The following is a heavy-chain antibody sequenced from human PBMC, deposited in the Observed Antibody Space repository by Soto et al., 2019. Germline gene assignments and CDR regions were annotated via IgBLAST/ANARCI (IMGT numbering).Heavy chain of an antibody. CDR3: ARDSLMLNRIEEGGTGAGQGLDV. V-gene: IGHV4-61*08. D-gene: IGHD6-13*01. CDR2: IYPTGEI. Sequence: SETLSLTCPVSGGSVTRSGYYWTWIRQSPGKGLEWIGNIYPTGEINYNPSLKSRVTMSLDMSKNQLSLKLTSVTAADTAVYYCARDSLMLNRIEEGGTGAGQGLDVWGQGTTLTVFS. J-gene: IGHJ6*02. CDR1: GGSVTRSGYY.